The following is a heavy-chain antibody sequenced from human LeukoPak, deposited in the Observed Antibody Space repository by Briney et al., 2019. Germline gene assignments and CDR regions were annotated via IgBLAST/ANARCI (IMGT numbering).Heavy chain of an antibody. CDR1: GFTFSSYW. Sequence: GGSLRLSCAASGFTFSSYWMHWVRQAPGKGLVWVSLIDSDGTITTYADSVKGRFTISRDNSKNTLYLQMNSLRAEDTAVYYCAKDYSIGSGWYLAENYFDYWGQGTLVTVSS. D-gene: IGHD6-19*01. CDR2: IDSDGTIT. J-gene: IGHJ4*02. CDR3: AKDYSIGSGWYLAENYFDY. V-gene: IGHV3-74*01.